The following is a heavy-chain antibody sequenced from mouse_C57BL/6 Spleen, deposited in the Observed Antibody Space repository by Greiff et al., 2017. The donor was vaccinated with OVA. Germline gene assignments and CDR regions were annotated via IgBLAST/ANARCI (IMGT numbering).Heavy chain of an antibody. Sequence: EVQLQQSGPGLVKPSQSLSLTCSVTGYSITSGYYWNWIRQFPGNKLEWMGYISYDGSNNYNPSLKNRISITRDTSKNQFFLKLNSVTTEDTATYYCARTLRYVYYFDYWGQGTTLTVSS. CDR1: GYSITSGYY. CDR3: ARTLRYVYYFDY. J-gene: IGHJ2*01. D-gene: IGHD1-1*01. V-gene: IGHV3-6*01. CDR2: ISYDGSN.